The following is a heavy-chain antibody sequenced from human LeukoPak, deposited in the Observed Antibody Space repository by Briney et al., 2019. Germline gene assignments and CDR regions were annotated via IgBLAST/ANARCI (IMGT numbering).Heavy chain of an antibody. CDR3: ARSRYSSPDDAFDI. V-gene: IGHV4-59*01. J-gene: IGHJ3*02. Sequence: SETLSLTCTVSGGSISSYYWSWIRQPPGKGLEWIGYIYYSGSTNYNPSLKSRVTISVDTSKNQFSLKLSSVTAADTAVHYCARSRYSSPDDAFDIWGQGTMVTVSS. CDR1: GGSISSYY. D-gene: IGHD6-13*01. CDR2: IYYSGST.